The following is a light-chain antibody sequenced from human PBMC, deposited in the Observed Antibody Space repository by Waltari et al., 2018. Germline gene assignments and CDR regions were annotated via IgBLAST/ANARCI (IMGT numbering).Light chain of an antibody. CDR3: QQYYNTPWT. J-gene: IGKJ1*01. CDR1: QGIANS. CDR2: AAS. V-gene: IGKV1-NL1*01. Sequence: DIQMTQSPSSLSASVGDRVTITCRVSQGIANSLAWYQQKLGQAPKLLLYAASRLESGVPSRYSGSGSGTDYTLTISSLQPEDFATYYCQQYYNTPWTFGQGTKVEIK.